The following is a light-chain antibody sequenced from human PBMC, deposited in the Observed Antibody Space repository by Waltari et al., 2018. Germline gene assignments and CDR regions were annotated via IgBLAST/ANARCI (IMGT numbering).Light chain of an antibody. CDR1: QGISSY. CDR3: QQLYSYPLT. J-gene: IGKJ4*01. V-gene: IGKV1-9*01. Sequence: DIQLTQSPSFLSASVGDRVTITCRASQGISSYLAWYQQKPGKAPKLLIYAASTLQSGVPSRFSGSGSGTEFTLTISSLQPEDFATYYCQQLYSYPLTFGGGTQVEIK. CDR2: AAS.